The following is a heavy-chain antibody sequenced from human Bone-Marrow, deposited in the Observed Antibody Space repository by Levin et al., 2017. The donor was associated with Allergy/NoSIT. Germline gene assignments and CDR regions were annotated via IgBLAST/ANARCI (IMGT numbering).Heavy chain of an antibody. D-gene: IGHD6-13*01. Sequence: GGSLRLSCAASGFTFSSYAMSWVRQAPGKGLEWVSAISGSGGSTYYADSVKGRFTISRDNSKNTLYLQMNSLRAEDTAVYYCAKARAAAGTNGDDYWGQGTLVTVSS. CDR3: AKARAAAGTNGDDY. V-gene: IGHV3-23*01. CDR2: ISGSGGST. CDR1: GFTFSSYA. J-gene: IGHJ4*02.